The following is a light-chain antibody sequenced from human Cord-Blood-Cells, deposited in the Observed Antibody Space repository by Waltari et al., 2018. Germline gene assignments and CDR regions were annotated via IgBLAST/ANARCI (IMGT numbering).Light chain of an antibody. CDR1: QDISSY. J-gene: IGKJ1*01. CDR2: AAS. CDR3: QQNDSTPPT. Sequence: IQMTQYPSSLYASVGDRVTITCRASQDISSYLNWYQQKPGKAPKLLIYAASSLQSGVPSRFSGSGSGTDFTLTISSLQPEDIATYYCQQNDSTPPTFGQGTKVEIK. V-gene: IGKV1-39*01.